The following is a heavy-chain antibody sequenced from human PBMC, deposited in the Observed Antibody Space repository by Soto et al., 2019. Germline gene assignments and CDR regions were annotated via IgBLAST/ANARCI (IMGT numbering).Heavy chain of an antibody. CDR1: GFTVSSNH. V-gene: IGHV3-53*02. D-gene: IGHD6-19*01. CDR2: IYSGGST. Sequence: EVQLVETGGGLIQPGGSLRLSCAASGFTVSSNHMSWVRQAPGKGLEWVSVIYSGGSTYYADSVKGRFTISRDNSKNTLYLQMNSLRAEDTAVYYCAGPSSGWSAHTGPGYFDLWGRGTLVTVSS. CDR3: AGPSSGWSAHTGPGYFDL. J-gene: IGHJ2*01.